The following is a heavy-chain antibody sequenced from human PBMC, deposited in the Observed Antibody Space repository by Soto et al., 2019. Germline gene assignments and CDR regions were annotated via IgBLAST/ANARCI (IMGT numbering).Heavy chain of an antibody. CDR2: INHSGST. Sequence: SETLSLTCTVSGGSISSYYGSWIRQPPGTGLEWIGEINHSGSTNYNPSLKSRVTISVDTSKNQFSLKLTSVTAADTAVYYCARDKITGLFDYWGQGTLVTV. D-gene: IGHD2-8*02. V-gene: IGHV4-34*01. CDR1: GGSISSYY. J-gene: IGHJ4*02. CDR3: ARDKITGLFDY.